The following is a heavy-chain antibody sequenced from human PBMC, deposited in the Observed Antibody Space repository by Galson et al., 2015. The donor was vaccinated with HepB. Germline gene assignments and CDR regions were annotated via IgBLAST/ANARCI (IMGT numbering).Heavy chain of an antibody. CDR3: AKHTRAAVGPVGY. V-gene: IGHV3-23*01. Sequence: SLRLSCAASGFTFSSYAMSWVRQAPGKGLEWVSAISGSGVSTYYADSVKGRFTISRDNSKNTLYLQMNSLRAEDTALYYCAKHTRAAVGPVGYWGQGTLVTVSS. J-gene: IGHJ4*02. CDR2: ISGSGVST. CDR1: GFTFSSYA. D-gene: IGHD6-13*01.